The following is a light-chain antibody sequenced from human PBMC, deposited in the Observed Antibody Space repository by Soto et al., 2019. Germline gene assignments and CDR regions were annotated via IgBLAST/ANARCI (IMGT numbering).Light chain of an antibody. CDR1: SSDVGDYNY. J-gene: IGLJ2*01. Sequence: QSALTQPASVSGSPGQSITISCTGTSSDVGDYNYVSWYQQHPGEAPKLMIYEVSNRPSGVSHRFSGSKSGNTASLTISGLQADDEADYYCSSYTGRSTRIFGGGTKVTVL. CDR3: SSYTGRSTRI. V-gene: IGLV2-14*01. CDR2: EVS.